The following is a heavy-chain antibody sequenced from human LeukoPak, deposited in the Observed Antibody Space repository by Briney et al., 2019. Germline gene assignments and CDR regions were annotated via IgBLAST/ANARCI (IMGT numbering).Heavy chain of an antibody. J-gene: IGHJ4*02. V-gene: IGHV1-8*02. CDR1: GYTFTIYD. CDR2: MNPNSGNR. Sequence: ASVKVSFKASGYTFTIYDINWVRHATGQGLEWMGWMNPNSGNRGYAQKFQSRVTMTRNTSTSTAYMELSTLRSEDTAVYYCARGVRADSSGWTYWGQGPRVTVSS. D-gene: IGHD6-19*01. CDR3: ARGVRADSSGWTY.